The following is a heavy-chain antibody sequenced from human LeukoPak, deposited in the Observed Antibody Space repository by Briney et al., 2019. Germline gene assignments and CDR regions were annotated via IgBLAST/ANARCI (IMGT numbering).Heavy chain of an antibody. J-gene: IGHJ4*02. V-gene: IGHV3-7*03. CDR2: IKGDGSEA. Sequence: QSGGSLRLSCAASGFMFSGYWMTWVRQAPGKGLEWVANIKGDGSEASYVTSVRGRFTISRDNAKNSLYLQMNNLRVEDTAVYYCAREEVKSFDNWGQGTLVTVSS. CDR3: AREEVKSFDN. CDR1: GFMFSGYW.